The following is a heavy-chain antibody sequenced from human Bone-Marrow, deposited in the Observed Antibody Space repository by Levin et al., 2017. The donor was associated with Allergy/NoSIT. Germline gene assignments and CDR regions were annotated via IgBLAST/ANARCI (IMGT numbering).Heavy chain of an antibody. CDR3: TTVINAHGLLWFRELQKLDY. J-gene: IGHJ4*02. CDR1: GFTFSNAW. Sequence: GGSLRLSCAASGFTFSNAWMSWVRQAPGKGLEWVGRIKSKTDGGTTDYAAPVKGRFTISRDDSKNTLYLQMNSLKTEDTAVYYCTTVINAHGLLWFRELQKLDYWGQGTLVTVSS. CDR2: IKSKTDGGTT. V-gene: IGHV3-15*01. D-gene: IGHD3-10*01.